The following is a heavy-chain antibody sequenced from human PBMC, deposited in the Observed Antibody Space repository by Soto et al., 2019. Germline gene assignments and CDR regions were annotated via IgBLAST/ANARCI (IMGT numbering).Heavy chain of an antibody. Sequence: QVQLVESGGGVVQPGRSLRLSCAASGFTFSSYGMHWVRQAPGKGLEWVAVIWYDGSNKYYADSVKGRFTISRYNSKNTLYLQMNSLRAEDTAVYYCARDSGHRSLRFDPWGQGTLVTVSS. D-gene: IGHD3-10*01. V-gene: IGHV3-33*01. CDR1: GFTFSSYG. CDR2: IWYDGSNK. CDR3: ARDSGHRSLRFDP. J-gene: IGHJ5*02.